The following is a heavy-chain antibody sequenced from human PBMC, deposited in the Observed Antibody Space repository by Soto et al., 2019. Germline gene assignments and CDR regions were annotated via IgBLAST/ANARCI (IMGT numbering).Heavy chain of an antibody. CDR2: ISSDGSTK. Sequence: QVQLVESGGGVVQPGGSLRLSCAASGFTFSHYGMPWVRQAPGKGLEWVAVISSDGSTKYYGDSVKGRFTISRDNFKNPLCLQMNSLRADYTAVYYCAKALEEQGLVGVAFDYWGKGTLVTVSS. J-gene: IGHJ4*02. CDR3: AKALEEQGLVGVAFDY. CDR1: GFTFSHYG. D-gene: IGHD6-19*01. V-gene: IGHV3-30*18.